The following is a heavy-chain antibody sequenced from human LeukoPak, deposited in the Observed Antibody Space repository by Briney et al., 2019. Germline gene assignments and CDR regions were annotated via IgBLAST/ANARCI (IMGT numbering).Heavy chain of an antibody. CDR3: ARSRRVFYDYYYYYMDV. D-gene: IGHD2/OR15-2a*01. CDR1: GFTFSSYE. J-gene: IGHJ6*03. Sequence: PGGSLRLSCAASGFTFSSYEMNWVRQAPGKGLEWVSYISSSGSTIYYADSVKGRFTISRDNSKNTLYLQMNSLRAEDTAVYYCARSRRVFYDYYYYYMDVWGKGTTVTISS. CDR2: ISSSGSTI. V-gene: IGHV3-48*03.